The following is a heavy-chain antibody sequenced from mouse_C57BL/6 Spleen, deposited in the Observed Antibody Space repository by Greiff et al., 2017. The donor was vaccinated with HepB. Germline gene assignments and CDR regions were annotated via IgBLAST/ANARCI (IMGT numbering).Heavy chain of an antibody. CDR1: GYTFTDHT. J-gene: IGHJ1*03. D-gene: IGHD2-5*01. CDR3: ARTGYYSNYEWYFDV. Sequence: VQLQQSDAELVKPGASVKISCKVSGYTFTDHTIHWMKQRPEQGLEWIGYIYPRDGSTKYNEKFKGKATLTADKSSSTAYMQLNSLTSEDSAVYFCARTGYYSNYEWYFDVWGTRTTVTVSS. CDR2: IYPRDGST. V-gene: IGHV1-78*01.